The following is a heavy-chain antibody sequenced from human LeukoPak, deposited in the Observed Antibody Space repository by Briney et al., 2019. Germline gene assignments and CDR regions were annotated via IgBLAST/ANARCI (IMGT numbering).Heavy chain of an antibody. Sequence: GESLKISCKGSGYRFTSYWIGWVRQMPGKGLEWMGIIYPSDSETRYSPSFQGQVTISADKSINTAYLQWSSLKASDTAIYYCAIPGDGSGGYYKAQVYWGQGTLVTVSS. J-gene: IGHJ4*02. V-gene: IGHV5-51*01. D-gene: IGHD3-10*01. CDR1: GYRFTSYW. CDR3: AIPGDGSGGYYKAQVY. CDR2: IYPSDSET.